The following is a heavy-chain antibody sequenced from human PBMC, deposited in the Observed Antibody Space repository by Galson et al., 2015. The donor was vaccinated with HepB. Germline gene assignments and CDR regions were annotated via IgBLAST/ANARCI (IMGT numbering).Heavy chain of an antibody. Sequence: SVKVSCKASGGIFRDLAVTWVRQAPGQGLEWMGGIIIISGTTDYAQNLQGRVSITADESASTVYMDLSNLRSDDTAVYYCARDGRYGSGWFFDLWGQGTL. V-gene: IGHV1-69*13. CDR1: GGIFRDLA. J-gene: IGHJ4*02. D-gene: IGHD6-19*01. CDR2: IIIISGTT. CDR3: ARDGRYGSGWFFDL.